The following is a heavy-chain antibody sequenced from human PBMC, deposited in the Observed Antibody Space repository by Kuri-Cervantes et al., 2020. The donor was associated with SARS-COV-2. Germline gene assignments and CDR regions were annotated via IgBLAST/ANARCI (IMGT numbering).Heavy chain of an antibody. V-gene: IGHV4-39*02. D-gene: IGHD2-15*01. CDR3: AREGGVAANYYYYYYMDV. J-gene: IGHJ6*03. CDR1: GGSISSSSYY. CDR2: IYYSGNT. Sequence: SETLSLTCTVSGGSISSSSYYWGWIRQPPGKGLEWIGSIYYSGNTYYNPSLKSRVTISVDRAKNQFSLKLSSVTAADTAVYYCAREGGVAANYYYYYYMDVWGKGTTVTVSS.